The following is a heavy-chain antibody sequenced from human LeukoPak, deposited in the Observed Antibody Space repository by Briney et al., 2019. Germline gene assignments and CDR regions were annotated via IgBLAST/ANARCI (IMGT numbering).Heavy chain of an antibody. J-gene: IGHJ5*02. CDR3: ARDRLGYNWFDP. CDR1: GYTFTSYA. D-gene: IGHD3-16*01. V-gene: IGHV1-3*04. CDR2: INTGNGNT. Sequence: ASVKVSCKASGYTFTSYAMHWVRQAPGQRLEWMGWINTGNGNTKYSQKFQGRVTITRDTFASTAYMELSSLRSEDTAVYYCARDRLGYNWFDPWGQGTLVTVSS.